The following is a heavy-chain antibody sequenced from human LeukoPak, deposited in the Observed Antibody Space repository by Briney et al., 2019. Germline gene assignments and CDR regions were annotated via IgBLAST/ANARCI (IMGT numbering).Heavy chain of an antibody. CDR2: IYHSGRT. D-gene: IGHD3-10*01. Sequence: SETLSLTCAVSGGSISSSNWWSWVRPPPGKGLEWIGEIYHSGRTNYNPSLKRRDTISVDKYKKQVYVKMSTVSDADTAVYYCARVEKYSYGSGSSDNWFDPWGQGTLVTVSS. CDR3: ARVEKYSYGSGSSDNWFDP. V-gene: IGHV4-4*02. CDR1: GGSISSSNW. J-gene: IGHJ5*02.